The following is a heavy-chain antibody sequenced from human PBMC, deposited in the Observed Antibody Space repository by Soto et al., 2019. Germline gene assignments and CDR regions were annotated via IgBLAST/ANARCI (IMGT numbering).Heavy chain of an antibody. D-gene: IGHD3-10*01. J-gene: IGHJ4*02. V-gene: IGHV3-33*01. Sequence: GGSLRLSCTASGFTFSSYGMHWVRQAPGKGLEWVAVIWNDGSRRYYADSVEGRFTISRDDSKNTLYLQMSSLTVEDTAVYYCARAIGSLSDQDYWGQGALLTVSS. CDR2: IWNDGSRR. CDR3: ARAIGSLSDQDY. CDR1: GFTFSSYG.